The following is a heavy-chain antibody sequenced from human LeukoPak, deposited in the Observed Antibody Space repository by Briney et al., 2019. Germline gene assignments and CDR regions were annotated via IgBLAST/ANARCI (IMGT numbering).Heavy chain of an antibody. D-gene: IGHD6-13*01. CDR1: GGSFSGYY. CDR3: ARVPGYSRSRGAFDI. V-gene: IGHV4-34*01. CDR2: IHHSGST. Sequence: PETLSLTFAFYGGSFSGYYWSWLRQPPGKGLEWIGEIHHSGSTYHNPSLKSRVTISLDTSKTQFSLKLSSVTAADTAVYYCARVPGYSRSRGAFDIWGQGTMVTVSS. J-gene: IGHJ3*02.